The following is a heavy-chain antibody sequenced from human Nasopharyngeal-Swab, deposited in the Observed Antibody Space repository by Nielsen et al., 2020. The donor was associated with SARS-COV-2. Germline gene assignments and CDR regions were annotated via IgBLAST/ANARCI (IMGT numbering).Heavy chain of an antibody. Sequence: VRQAPGKGLEWVAVISYDGSNKYYADSVKGRFTISRDNSKNTLYLQMNSLRAEDTAVYYCARDGLDCSGGSCYPWAYYYYGMDVWGQGTTVTVSS. D-gene: IGHD2-15*01. J-gene: IGHJ6*02. V-gene: IGHV3-30*03. CDR2: ISYDGSNK. CDR3: ARDGLDCSGGSCYPWAYYYYGMDV.